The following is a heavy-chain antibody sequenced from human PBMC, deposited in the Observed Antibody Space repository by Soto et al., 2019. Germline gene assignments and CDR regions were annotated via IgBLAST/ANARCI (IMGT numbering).Heavy chain of an antibody. J-gene: IGHJ5*02. V-gene: IGHV4-39*01. CDR2: IYYSGST. Sequence: QLQLQESGPGLVKPSETLSLTCTVSGGSISSSSYYWGWIRQPPGKGLEWIGSIYYSGSTYYNPSLKSLVTISVDTSKNQFSLKLSSVTAADTAAYYCARHPLYSSGWYGGWFDPWGQGTLVTVSS. CDR3: ARHPLYSSGWYGGWFDP. D-gene: IGHD6-19*01. CDR1: GGSISSSSYY.